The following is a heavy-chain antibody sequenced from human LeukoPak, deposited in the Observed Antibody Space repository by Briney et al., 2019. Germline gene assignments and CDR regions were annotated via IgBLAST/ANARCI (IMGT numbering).Heavy chain of an antibody. CDR2: IYYSGST. CDR1: GGSISSSSYY. CDR3: ARVSYRAYYYDSSTM. D-gene: IGHD3-22*01. J-gene: IGHJ4*02. V-gene: IGHV4-39*07. Sequence: SETLSLTCTVSGGSISSSSYYWGWIRQPPGKGLEWIGSIYYSGSTYYNPSLKSRVTISVDTSKNQFSLKLSSVTAADTAVYYCARVSYRAYYYDSSTMWGQGTLVTVSS.